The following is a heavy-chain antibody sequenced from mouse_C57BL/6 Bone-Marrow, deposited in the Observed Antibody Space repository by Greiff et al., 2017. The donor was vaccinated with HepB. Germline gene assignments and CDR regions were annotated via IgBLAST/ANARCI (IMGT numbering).Heavy chain of an antibody. CDR2: IYPGSGNT. CDR3: ARSGKSYAMDY. Sequence: QVQLQQSGAELVRPGASVKLSCKASGYTFTDYYINWVKQRPGQGLEWIARIYPGSGNTYYNEKFKGKATLTAEKSSSTAYMQLSSLTSEDSAVYICARSGKSYAMDYWGQGTSVTVSS. CDR1: GYTFTDYY. J-gene: IGHJ4*01. V-gene: IGHV1-76*01. D-gene: IGHD4-1*01.